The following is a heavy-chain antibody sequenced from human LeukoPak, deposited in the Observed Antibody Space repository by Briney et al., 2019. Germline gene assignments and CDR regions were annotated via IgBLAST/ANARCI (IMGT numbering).Heavy chain of an antibody. D-gene: IGHD3-9*01. J-gene: IGHJ4*02. V-gene: IGHV4-59*01. CDR1: GGSISSYY. CDR3: ARAYAGGDIFTGSVDY. CDR2: IYYSGST. Sequence: PSETLSLTCTVSGGSISSYYWSWIRQPPGKGLEWIGYIYYSGSTNYNPSLTSRVTISLDTSKNQFSLNLSSVTAADTAVFYCARAYAGGDIFTGSVDYWGQGTLVTVSS.